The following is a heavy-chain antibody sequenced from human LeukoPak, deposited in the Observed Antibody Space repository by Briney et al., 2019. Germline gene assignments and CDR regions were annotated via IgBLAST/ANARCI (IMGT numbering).Heavy chain of an antibody. Sequence: SETLSLTCTVSGYSISSGYYWGWIRQPPGKGLEWIGSIYHNGSTYYNPSLKSRVTISVDTSKNQFSLKLSSVTAADTAVYYCARTYYDFWSGRANWFDPWGQGTLVTVSS. CDR2: IYHNGST. D-gene: IGHD3-3*01. V-gene: IGHV4-38-2*02. CDR1: GYSISSGYY. J-gene: IGHJ5*02. CDR3: ARTYYDFWSGRANWFDP.